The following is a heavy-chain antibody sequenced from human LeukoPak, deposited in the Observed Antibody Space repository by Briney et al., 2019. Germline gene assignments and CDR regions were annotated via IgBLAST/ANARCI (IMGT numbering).Heavy chain of an antibody. CDR2: INHIVST. J-gene: IGHJ4*02. V-gene: IGHV4-34*01. Sequence: SETLSLTCAVYAGSFSGYYCSWIRQPPGKGREWIGEINHIVSTNYNPSLKSRVTISVDTSKNQFSLKLSSGSAAYKAVYYCERGCYSDSSGYLDYWGQGTLVTVSS. D-gene: IGHD3-22*01. CDR3: ERGCYSDSSGYLDY. CDR1: AGSFSGYY.